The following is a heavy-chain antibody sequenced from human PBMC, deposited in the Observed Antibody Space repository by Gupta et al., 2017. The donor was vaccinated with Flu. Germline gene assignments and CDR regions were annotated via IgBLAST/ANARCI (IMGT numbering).Heavy chain of an antibody. CDR3: TRGVGEVGDF. V-gene: IGHV1-8*01. CDR2: RRHSIENP. Sequence: QVQLVQSGAEVTKPGASVTVSSKATGSAFPGVAVNWVRQSPGHGLDWMVWRRHSIENPGSVQKYQARISMSREISTRTAYMDLRSLTSEDTAVYYCTRGVGEVGDFWGQGTMVTVSS. J-gene: IGHJ4*02. CDR1: GSAFPGVA. D-gene: IGHD2-2*01.